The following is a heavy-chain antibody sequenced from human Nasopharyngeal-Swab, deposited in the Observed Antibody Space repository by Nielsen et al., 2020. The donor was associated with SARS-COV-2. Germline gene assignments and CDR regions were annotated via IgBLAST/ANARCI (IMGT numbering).Heavy chain of an antibody. CDR1: GFTFSSYS. Sequence: SCAASGFTFSSYSMNWVRQAPGKGLEWVSSISSSSSYIYYADSVKGRFTISRDNAKNSLYPQMNSLRAEDTAVYYCATGEPNYYYYYGMDVWGQGTTVTVSS. D-gene: IGHD1-14*01. CDR2: ISSSSSYI. V-gene: IGHV3-21*01. CDR3: ATGEPNYYYYYGMDV. J-gene: IGHJ6*02.